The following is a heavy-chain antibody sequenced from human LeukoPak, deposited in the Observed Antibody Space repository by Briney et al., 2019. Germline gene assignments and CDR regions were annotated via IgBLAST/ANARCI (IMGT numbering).Heavy chain of an antibody. CDR3: ARGHTVRGLDV. V-gene: IGHV4-59*01. D-gene: IGHD4-17*01. J-gene: IGHJ6*02. CDR1: GGSISVYY. Sequence: SETLSLTCTVSGGSISVYYWNWVRQPPGKGLEWLGYIYGGGTSSYNPSLKSRVTMSVDRSKDHFSPELTSVTAADTAIYFCARGHTVRGLDVWGRGTTITVSS. CDR2: IYGGGTS.